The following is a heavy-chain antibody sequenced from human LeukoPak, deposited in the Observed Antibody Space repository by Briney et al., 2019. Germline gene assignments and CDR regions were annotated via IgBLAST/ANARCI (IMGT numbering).Heavy chain of an antibody. CDR3: ARQVVEMATIAAFDI. J-gene: IGHJ3*02. CDR1: GYSISSGYY. V-gene: IGHV4-38-2*01. CDR2: IYHSGST. Sequence: SETLSLTCAVSGYSISSGYYWGWIRQPPGKGLEWIGSIYHSGSTYYNPSLKSRVTISVDTSKNQFSLKLSSVTAADTAVYYCARQVVEMATIAAFDIWGQGTMVTVSS. D-gene: IGHD5-24*01.